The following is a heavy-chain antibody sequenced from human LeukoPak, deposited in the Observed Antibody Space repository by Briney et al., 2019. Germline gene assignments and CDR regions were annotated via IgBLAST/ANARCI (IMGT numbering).Heavy chain of an antibody. CDR1: GYTFTSYG. Sequence: ASVKVSCKASGYTFTSYGISWVRQAPGQGLEWMGWISAYNGNTNHAQKLQGRVTMTTDTSTSTAYMELRGLRSDDTAVYYCARDKYYYYGSGSYDDTFDYWGQGTLVTVSS. J-gene: IGHJ4*02. D-gene: IGHD3-10*01. CDR3: ARDKYYYYGSGSYDDTFDY. V-gene: IGHV1-18*04. CDR2: ISAYNGNT.